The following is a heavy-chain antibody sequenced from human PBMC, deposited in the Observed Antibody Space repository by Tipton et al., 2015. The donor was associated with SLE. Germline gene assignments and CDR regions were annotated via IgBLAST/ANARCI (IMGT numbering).Heavy chain of an antibody. Sequence: TLSFTCTVSGGSINTNNYYWGWVRQSPGKGLEWIGEINHSGSSNYNPSLESRVTLSIGTSKNQLSLKLSSVTAADTAVYYCARGVAYYYDSGAFDVWVQGTMVTVSS. CDR3: ARGVAYYYDSGAFDV. V-gene: IGHV4-39*07. CDR1: GGSINTNNYY. J-gene: IGHJ3*01. CDR2: INHSGSS. D-gene: IGHD3-22*01.